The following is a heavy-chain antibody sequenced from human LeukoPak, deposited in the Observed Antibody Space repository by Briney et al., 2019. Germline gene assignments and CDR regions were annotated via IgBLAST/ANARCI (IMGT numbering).Heavy chain of an antibody. CDR3: AALTPMGNFDY. Sequence: PSETLSLTCAVSGGSISSSNWWSWVRQPPGKGLEWIGEIYHSGSTNYNPSLKSRVTISVDTSKNQFSLKLSSVTAADTAVYYCAALTPMGNFDYWGQGTLVTVSS. D-gene: IGHD7-27*01. CDR2: IYHSGST. V-gene: IGHV4-4*02. CDR1: GGSISSSNW. J-gene: IGHJ4*02.